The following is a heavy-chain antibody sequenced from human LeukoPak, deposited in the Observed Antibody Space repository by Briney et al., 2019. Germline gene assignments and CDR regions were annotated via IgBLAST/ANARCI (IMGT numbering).Heavy chain of an antibody. CDR1: GFTFTSYD. J-gene: IGHJ5*02. V-gene: IGHV1-8*01. D-gene: IGHD3-10*01. CDR3: VRDGEGVAISVNYWFDP. Sequence: ASVTVSCKASGFTFTSYDINWVRPASGQGLEWMGWMNPNNGNTGYAQKFQGRVTMTRDTSISTAYMELRGLRSEDTAVYYCVRDGEGVAISVNYWFDPWGQGTLVTVSS. CDR2: MNPNNGNT.